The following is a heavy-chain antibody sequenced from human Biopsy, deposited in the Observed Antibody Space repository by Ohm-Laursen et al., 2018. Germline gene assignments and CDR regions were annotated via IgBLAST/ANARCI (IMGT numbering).Heavy chain of an antibody. CDR3: ARERGVPTASRFDP. V-gene: IGHV4-61*02. J-gene: IGHJ5*02. Sequence: PSQTLSLTCIVSGGSISSSGDYWSWIRQPPRKGLEWIGRTYISGRTDYNPSLKSRVIVSVDTSMNQISLRLTSVTAADTGVYYCARERGVPTASRFDPWGQGTLVSVSS. CDR1: GGSISSSGDY. D-gene: IGHD2-2*01. CDR2: TYISGRT.